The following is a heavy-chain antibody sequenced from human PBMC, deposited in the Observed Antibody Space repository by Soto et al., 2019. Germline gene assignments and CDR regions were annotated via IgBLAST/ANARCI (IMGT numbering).Heavy chain of an antibody. Sequence: PSETLSLTCTVSGASLSSAGFFWARLRQHPGKNLEWLGYIYYSGTTDNIPTLKGRLIISIDTSRNQFSLSLNSVTAADTAVYFCAREPYLPMARNDFWGQGAQVTVSS. CDR1: GASLSSAGFF. CDR3: AREPYLPMARNDF. J-gene: IGHJ4*02. CDR2: IYYSGTT. D-gene: IGHD3-10*01. V-gene: IGHV4-30-4*01.